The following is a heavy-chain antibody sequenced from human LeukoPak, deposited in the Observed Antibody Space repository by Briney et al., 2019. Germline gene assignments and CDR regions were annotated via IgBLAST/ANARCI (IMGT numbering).Heavy chain of an antibody. CDR1: GYIFTSYA. D-gene: IGHD3-10*01. CDR2: INTNTGNP. Sequence: ASVKVSCKASGYIFTSYAIDWVRQAPGQGLEWMGWINTNTGNPTYAQGFTGRFVFSLDTSVSTAYLQISSLKAEDTAVYYCARDLFGRGSGSYYGYWGQGTLVTVSS. V-gene: IGHV7-4-1*02. J-gene: IGHJ4*02. CDR3: ARDLFGRGSGSYYGY.